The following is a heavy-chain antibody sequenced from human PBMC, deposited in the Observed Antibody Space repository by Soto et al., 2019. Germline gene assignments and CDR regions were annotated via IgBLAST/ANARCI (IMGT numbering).Heavy chain of an antibody. CDR1: GFTFSSYA. D-gene: IGHD2-8*01. V-gene: IGHV3-23*01. CDR3: AKMTGQLIVYAIPDY. CDR2: IGASGGNT. J-gene: IGHJ4*02. Sequence: EVQLLDSGGGLVQPGGSLRLSCAASGFTFSSYAMSWVRQGPGKGLEWVSGIGASGGNTYYADSLKGRFTISRDNSKNTLYLQMSSLRADDAAVYYCAKMTGQLIVYAIPDYWGQGTLVTVSS.